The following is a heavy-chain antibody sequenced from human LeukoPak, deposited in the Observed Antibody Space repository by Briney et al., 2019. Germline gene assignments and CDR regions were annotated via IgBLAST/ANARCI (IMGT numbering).Heavy chain of an antibody. CDR2: IYNSGST. Sequence: SETLSLTCTVSGGSISSGGYYWSWIRPHPGEGLEWIGYIYNSGSTYYNPSLKSRVTISVDTSKNQFSLKLSSVTAADTAVYYCARGEVTARQVGYWGQGTLVTVSS. J-gene: IGHJ4*02. D-gene: IGHD2-21*02. CDR1: GGSISSGGYY. V-gene: IGHV4-31*03. CDR3: ARGEVTARQVGY.